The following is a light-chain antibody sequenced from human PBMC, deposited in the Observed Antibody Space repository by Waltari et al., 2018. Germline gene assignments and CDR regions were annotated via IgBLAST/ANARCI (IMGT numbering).Light chain of an antibody. CDR2: NTN. V-gene: IGLV1-44*01. CDR1: SSNIGTNT. J-gene: IGLJ1*01. Sequence: VLTQPPSASGTPGQRVTISCSGSSSNIGTNTVTWYQQPPGPAPKLLMYNTNQRPSGVPDRFSVSKSGTSASLAISGLQSEDEADYYCATWDGSLNGPYVFGTGTKVTVL. CDR3: ATWDGSLNGPYV.